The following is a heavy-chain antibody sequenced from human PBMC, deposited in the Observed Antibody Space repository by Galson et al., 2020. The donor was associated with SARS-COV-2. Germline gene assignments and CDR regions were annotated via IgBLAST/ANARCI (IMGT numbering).Heavy chain of an antibody. J-gene: IGHJ6*03. Sequence: GGSLRLSCAASGFSFSSYWMSWVRQAPGKGLEWVATIKKDGAEKYYVDSVEGRFTISRDNAKNSLYLQMNSLRAEDTAVYYCARVTREYIYCLNNYYYMDVWGKGTTVTVSS. CDR1: GFSFSSYW. CDR3: ARVTREYIYCLNNYYYMDV. V-gene: IGHV3-7*03. D-gene: IGHD5-18*01. CDR2: IKKDGAEK.